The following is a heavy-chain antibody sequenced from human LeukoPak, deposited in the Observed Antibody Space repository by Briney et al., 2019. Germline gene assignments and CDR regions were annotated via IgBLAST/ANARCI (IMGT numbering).Heavy chain of an antibody. CDR3: ARGLVHDTSGYYSDY. CDR1: SKSFSNYY. J-gene: IGHJ4*02. D-gene: IGHD3-22*01. Sequence: SETLSLTCAVDSKSFSNYYWSWIRQPPGKGLEWTGEINRNESTHYNPSLKSRVTISIDTSKNQFSLRLNSVTAADTAVYYCARGLVHDTSGYYSDYWGQGTLVTVSS. CDR2: INRNEST. V-gene: IGHV4-34*01.